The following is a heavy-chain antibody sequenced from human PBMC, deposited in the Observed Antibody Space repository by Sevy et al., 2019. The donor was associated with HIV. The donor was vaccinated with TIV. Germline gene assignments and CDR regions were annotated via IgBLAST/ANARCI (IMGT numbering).Heavy chain of an antibody. CDR1: GRTFNSYA. D-gene: IGHD6-13*01. J-gene: IGHJ4*02. CDR3: ARSISWYASFDY. CDR2: IIPMLGTA. Sequence: ASVKVSCKASGRTFNSYAISWVRQAPGQGLEWMGGIIPMLGTAYYVQKFQDRVTITADESTSTAYMELSSLRSEGTAVYYCARSISWYASFDYWGQGTLVTVSS. V-gene: IGHV1-69*13.